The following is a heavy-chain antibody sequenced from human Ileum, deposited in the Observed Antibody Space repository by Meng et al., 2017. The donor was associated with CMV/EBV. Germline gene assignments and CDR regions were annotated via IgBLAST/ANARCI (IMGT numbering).Heavy chain of an antibody. J-gene: IGHJ4*02. D-gene: IGHD2-15*01. CDR3: ARREGYCSSFSCQAAFGY. Sequence: GGSLRLSCAASGFTFSSYGMHWVRQAPGQGLEWMGWINPNSGGTKYAQKFQGRVTMTRDTSISTAYMELTRLRSDDTAVYYCARREGYCSSFSCQAAFGYWGQGTLVTVSS. V-gene: IGHV1-2*02. CDR1: GFTFSSYG. CDR2: INPNSGGT.